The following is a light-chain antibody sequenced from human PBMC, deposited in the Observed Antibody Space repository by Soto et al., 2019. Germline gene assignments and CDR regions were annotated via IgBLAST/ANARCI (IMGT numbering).Light chain of an antibody. CDR2: GAT. J-gene: IGKJ3*01. CDR1: QSVSSSY. Sequence: EIVLTQSPGTLSLSPGERATISCRASQSVSSSYLAWYQQKPGQAPRLLLYGATSRATGIPDRFSGSGSGTDFTITISRLVPEDYAVYYCHQYGSAPRFTFGPGTKVDIK. CDR3: HQYGSAPRFT. V-gene: IGKV3-20*01.